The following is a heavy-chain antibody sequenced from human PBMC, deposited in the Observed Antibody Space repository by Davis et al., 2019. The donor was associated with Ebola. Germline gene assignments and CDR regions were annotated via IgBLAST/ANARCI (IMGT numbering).Heavy chain of an antibody. V-gene: IGHV1-69*02. Sequence: AASVKVSCKASGGTFSSYTISWVRLAPGQGLEWMGRIIPMLGIANYAQKFQGRVTITADISTTAYMELSSLRSEDTAVYYCARARDMATIGDYAMGVWGQGTTVTVSS. CDR1: GGTFSSYT. CDR2: IIPMLGIA. D-gene: IGHD5-24*01. CDR3: ARARDMATIGDYAMGV. J-gene: IGHJ6*02.